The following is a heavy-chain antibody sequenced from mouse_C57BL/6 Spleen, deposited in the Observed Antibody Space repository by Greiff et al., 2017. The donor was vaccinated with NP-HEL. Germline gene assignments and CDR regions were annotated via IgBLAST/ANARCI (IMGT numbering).Heavy chain of an antibody. CDR3: ARDGHYYYGSSPPFAY. D-gene: IGHD1-1*01. J-gene: IGHJ3*01. V-gene: IGHV1-26*01. CDR1: GYTFTDYY. CDR2: INPNNGGT. Sequence: EVQLQQSGPELVKPGASVKISCKASGYTFTDYYMNWVKQSHGKSLEWIGDINPNNGGTSYNQKFKGTATLTVDKSSSTAYMELRSLTSEDSAVYYCARDGHYYYGSSPPFAYWGQGTLVTVSA.